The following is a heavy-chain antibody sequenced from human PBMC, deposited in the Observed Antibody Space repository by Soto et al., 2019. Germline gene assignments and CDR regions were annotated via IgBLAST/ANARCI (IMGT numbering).Heavy chain of an antibody. CDR1: GFSLSTSGVG. J-gene: IGHJ5*02. V-gene: IGHV2-5*02. CDR3: AHKAGQGANWRVGWFDP. Sequence: QITLKESGPTLVKPTQTLTLTCTFSGFSLSTSGVGVGWIRQPPGKALEWLALIYWDDDKRYSPSLKSRLTITKDTSQNQVVLTIANMDPVDTATYSCAHKAGQGANWRVGWFDPWGQGTLVTVSS. D-gene: IGHD1-1*01. CDR2: IYWDDDK.